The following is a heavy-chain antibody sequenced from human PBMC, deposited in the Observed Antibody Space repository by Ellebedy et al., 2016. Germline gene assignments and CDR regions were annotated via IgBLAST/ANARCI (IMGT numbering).Heavy chain of an antibody. CDR3: ARDFNYYDSSGYYPTYYFDY. CDR2: IKQDGSEK. J-gene: IGHJ4*02. V-gene: IGHV3-7*01. Sequence: GESLKISCAASGFTFSSYWMSWVRQVPGKGLEWVANIKQDGSEKYYVDSVKGRFTISRDNAKNSLYLQMNSLRAEDTAVYYCARDFNYYDSSGYYPTYYFDYWGQGTLVTVSS. CDR1: GFTFSSYW. D-gene: IGHD3-22*01.